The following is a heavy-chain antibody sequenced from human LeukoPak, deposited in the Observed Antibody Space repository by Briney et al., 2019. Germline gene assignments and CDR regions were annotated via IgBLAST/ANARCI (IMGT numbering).Heavy chain of an antibody. V-gene: IGHV3-7*01. Sequence: GGSLRLSCAASGFTFSSYWMSWVRQAPGKGLEWVVNIKQDGSEKYYVDSVKGRFTISRDNAKNSLYLQMNSLRAEDTAVYYCARVRYYYDSSGPFDYWGQGTLVTVSS. CDR3: ARVRYYYDSSGPFDY. J-gene: IGHJ4*02. CDR1: GFTFSSYW. CDR2: IKQDGSEK. D-gene: IGHD3-22*01.